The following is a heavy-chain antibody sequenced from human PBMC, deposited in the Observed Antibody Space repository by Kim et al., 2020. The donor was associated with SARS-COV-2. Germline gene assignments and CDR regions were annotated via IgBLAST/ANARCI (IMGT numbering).Heavy chain of an antibody. CDR3: AHRSASGWVFDY. V-gene: IGHV2-5*01. D-gene: IGHD6-19*01. J-gene: IGHJ4*02. Sequence: SPSLNSRLTIPKDTSKNQVVLTMTNMDPVDTATYYCAHRSASGWVFDYWGQGTLVTVSS.